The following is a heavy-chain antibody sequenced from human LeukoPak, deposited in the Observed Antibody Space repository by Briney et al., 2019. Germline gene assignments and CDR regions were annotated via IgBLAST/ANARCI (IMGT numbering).Heavy chain of an antibody. CDR3: ARDGFVGAADY. CDR1: EFTFRGYW. CDR2: INKDGSEK. V-gene: IGHV3-7*01. Sequence: GGSLTLSCAVSEFTFRGYWMKWLRQAPGKGGEGGANINKDGSEKNYVDSVKGRFTISRDNAKNSLFLQMNSLRVEDTAVFYCARDGFVGAADYWGQGTLVTVS. J-gene: IGHJ4*02. D-gene: IGHD6-13*01.